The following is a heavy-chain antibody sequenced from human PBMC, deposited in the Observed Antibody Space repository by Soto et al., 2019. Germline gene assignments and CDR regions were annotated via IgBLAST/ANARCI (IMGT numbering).Heavy chain of an antibody. D-gene: IGHD6-19*01. CDR3: ARGGIAVAGTFSWFDP. CDR1: GFTFSSYS. CDR2: ISSSSSYI. Sequence: EVQLVESGGGLVKPGGSLRLSCAASGFTFSSYSMNWVRQAPGKGLEWVSSISSSSSYIYYADSVKGRFTISRDNAKNSLYLQMNSLRAEDTAVYYCARGGIAVAGTFSWFDPWGQGTLLTVSS. V-gene: IGHV3-21*01. J-gene: IGHJ5*02.